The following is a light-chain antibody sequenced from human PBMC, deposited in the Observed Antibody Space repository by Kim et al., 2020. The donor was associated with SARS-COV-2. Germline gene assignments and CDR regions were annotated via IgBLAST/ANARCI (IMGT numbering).Light chain of an antibody. J-gene: IGLJ2*01. Sequence: VSPGQTASITCSGEKLGDRYTCWYQQKAGQSPVLVIYQDTKRPPGIPGRFSGSSSGNTATLTISGTQTLDEADYYCQAWDSSTGVVFGGGTKLTVL. CDR3: QAWDSSTGVV. V-gene: IGLV3-1*01. CDR2: QDT. CDR1: KLGDRY.